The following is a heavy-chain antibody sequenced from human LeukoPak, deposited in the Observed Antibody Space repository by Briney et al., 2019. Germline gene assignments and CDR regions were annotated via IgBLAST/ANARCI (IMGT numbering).Heavy chain of an antibody. CDR3: ARDLRPRPYASGSFDAFHI. D-gene: IGHD3-10*01. Sequence: ASVKVSCKASGYTCTDYYIHWVRQAPGQGLECMGWINPNSGVTNYAQEFQGRVTMTSDTSISTAYMELSRLTSDDTAVYYCARDLRPRPYASGSFDAFHIWGQGTLVTVSS. J-gene: IGHJ3*02. CDR1: GYTCTDYY. CDR2: INPNSGVT. V-gene: IGHV1-2*02.